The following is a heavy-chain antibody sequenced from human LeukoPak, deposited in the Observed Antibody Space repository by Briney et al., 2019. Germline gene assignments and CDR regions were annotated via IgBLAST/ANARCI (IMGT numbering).Heavy chain of an antibody. J-gene: IGHJ4*02. CDR3: ARDSLHDYGGTGYGYYFDY. D-gene: IGHD4/OR15-4a*01. CDR1: GFAFSNYE. V-gene: IGHV3-48*03. CDR2: ISRSGGLT. Sequence: PGGSLRLSCAASGFAFSNYEMIWVRQAPGKEPEWVSYISRSGGLTYYADSVKGRFTVSRDNAKDSLFLHMNSLRVEDTAIYYCARDSLHDYGGTGYGYYFDYWGQGTLVTVSS.